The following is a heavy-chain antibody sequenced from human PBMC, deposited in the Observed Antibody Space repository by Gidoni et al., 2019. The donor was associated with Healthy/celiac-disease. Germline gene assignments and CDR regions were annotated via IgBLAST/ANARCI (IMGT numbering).Heavy chain of an antibody. J-gene: IGHJ6*03. D-gene: IGHD4-4*01. Sequence: EVQLLEPGGGLVQRAGSLRRSCAASGFTFSGSAMSWVRQAPGKGLEWVSAISGSGGSTYYADSVKGRFTISRDNSKNTLYLQMNSLRAEDTAVYYCAKSPVTTVTTGDYYYYMDVWGKGTTVTVSS. CDR3: AKSPVTTVTTGDYYYYMDV. V-gene: IGHV3-23*01. CDR2: ISGSGGST. CDR1: GFTFSGSA.